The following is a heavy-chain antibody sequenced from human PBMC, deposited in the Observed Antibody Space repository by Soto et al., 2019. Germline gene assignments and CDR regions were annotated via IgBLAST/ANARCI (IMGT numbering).Heavy chain of an antibody. J-gene: IGHJ4*02. CDR1: GGTINSGGDS. CDR3: ARVPDY. Sequence: SETLALTCAVCGGTINSGGDSWSWIRQPPGKGLEGIGYIYHSGSIYYNPSLKSRVTISVDRSKNQFSLKLSSVTAADTALYYCARVPDYWGQGTLVTVSS. CDR2: IYHSGSI. V-gene: IGHV4-30-2*01.